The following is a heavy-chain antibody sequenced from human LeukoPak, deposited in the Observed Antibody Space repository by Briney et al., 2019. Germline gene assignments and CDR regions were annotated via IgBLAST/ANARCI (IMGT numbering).Heavy chain of an antibody. CDR2: ISAYNGNT. CDR3: ARVPSSSVRLYYYYYMDV. CDR1: GYTFTSYG. D-gene: IGHD6-6*01. J-gene: IGHJ6*03. V-gene: IGHV1-18*01. Sequence: ASVKVSCKASGYTFTSYGISWVRQAPGQGLEWMGWISAYNGNTNYAQKLQGRVTMTTDTSTSTAYMELRSLRSDDTAVYYCARVPSSSVRLYYYYYMDVWGKGTTVTVSS.